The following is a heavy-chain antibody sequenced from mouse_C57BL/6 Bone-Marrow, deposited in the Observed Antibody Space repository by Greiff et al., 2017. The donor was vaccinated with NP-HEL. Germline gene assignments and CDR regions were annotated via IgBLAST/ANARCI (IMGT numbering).Heavy chain of an antibody. J-gene: IGHJ4*01. Sequence: EVKLEESGGGLVKPGGSLKLSCAASGFTFSSYAMSWVRQTPEKRLEWVATISDGGSYTYYPDNVKGRFTISRDNAKNNLYLQMSHLKSEDTAMYYCARDDYYGSSFYYAMDYWGQGTSVTVSS. CDR1: GFTFSSYA. D-gene: IGHD1-1*01. CDR3: ARDDYYGSSFYYAMDY. CDR2: ISDGGSYT. V-gene: IGHV5-4*01.